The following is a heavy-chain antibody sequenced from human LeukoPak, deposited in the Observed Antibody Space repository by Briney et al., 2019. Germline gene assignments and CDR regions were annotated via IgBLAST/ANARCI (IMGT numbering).Heavy chain of an antibody. D-gene: IGHD6-19*01. J-gene: IGHJ4*02. Sequence: GRSLSLSCGASGFTFDNYAMHWVRQAPGEGLEWVSGISWNSGTIGYADSVKGRLTISRDNAKNSLHLQMNSLRTEDTAVYYCVREIAVTGSHAFDYWGQGTLVAVSS. CDR1: GFTFDNYA. CDR3: VREIAVTGSHAFDY. CDR2: ISWNSGTI. V-gene: IGHV3-9*01.